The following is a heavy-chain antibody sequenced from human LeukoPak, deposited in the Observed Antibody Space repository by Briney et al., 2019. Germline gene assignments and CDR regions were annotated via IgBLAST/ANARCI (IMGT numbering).Heavy chain of an antibody. J-gene: IGHJ4*02. CDR3: AKDQSDYGRGYFDY. CDR1: VFTFRNYG. Sequence: GGSLRLSCVASVFTFRNYGMHWVRQAPGKGLEWVAFIRNDGSSKHYADSVKGRFTISRDNSKNTLYLQMNSVRVDDTALYYCAKDQSDYGRGYFDYWGQGTLVTVSS. CDR2: IRNDGSSK. V-gene: IGHV3-30*02. D-gene: IGHD4-17*01.